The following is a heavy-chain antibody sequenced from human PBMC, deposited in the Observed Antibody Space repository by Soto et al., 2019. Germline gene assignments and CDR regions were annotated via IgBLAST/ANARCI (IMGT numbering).Heavy chain of an antibody. V-gene: IGHV5-51*01. Sequence: GESLKISCKASGYRFSTYWIGWVRQRPGKGPEWMAIIYPGDSDTRENPSFQGQVTISADKSSNTVHLQWRSLKASDTAIYYCARLGGIVDTGTWIHWGQGTVVTVSS. J-gene: IGHJ1*01. CDR2: IYPGDSDT. D-gene: IGHD1-26*01. CDR3: ARLGGIVDTGTWIH. CDR1: GYRFSTYW.